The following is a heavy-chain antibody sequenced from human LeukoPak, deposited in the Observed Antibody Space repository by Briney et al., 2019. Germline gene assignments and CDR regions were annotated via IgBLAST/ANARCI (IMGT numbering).Heavy chain of an antibody. CDR3: ARGYSSGWYTDY. Sequence: GGSLSLSCAASGFTFRSYEVNWVRQAPGKGLEWISYISSSGSTINYADSVKGRFTISRDNAKNSLYLQMNSLRAEDTAVYYCARGYSSGWYTDYWGRGTLVTVSS. V-gene: IGHV3-48*03. CDR1: GFTFRSYE. CDR2: ISSSGSTI. J-gene: IGHJ4*02. D-gene: IGHD6-19*01.